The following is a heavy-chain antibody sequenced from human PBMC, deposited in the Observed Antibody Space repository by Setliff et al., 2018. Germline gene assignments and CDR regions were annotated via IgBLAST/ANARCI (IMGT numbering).Heavy chain of an antibody. CDR2: IWYDGSNK. CDR3: AKGGALLYYFDF. D-gene: IGHD2-15*01. Sequence: PGGSLRLSCAASGFTFSGYGMHWVRQAPGKGLEWVAVIWYDGSNKYYADSVKGRFTISRDNSKNTVYLQMNSLRAEDTAVYYCAKGGALLYYFDFWGQGTLVTVSS. V-gene: IGHV3-33*06. J-gene: IGHJ4*02. CDR1: GFTFSGYG.